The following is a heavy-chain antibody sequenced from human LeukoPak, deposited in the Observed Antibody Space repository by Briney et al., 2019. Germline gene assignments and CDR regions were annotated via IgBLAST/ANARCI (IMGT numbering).Heavy chain of an antibody. J-gene: IGHJ4*02. CDR2: ISGGGGTT. CDR1: RFTFYNYA. Sequence: PGGSLRLSCAASRFTFYNYAMSWVRQAPGKGLEWVSVISGGGGTTYYADSVKGRFTISRDNFKNTLYLEMNSLRAEDTAVYYCAKEEDSSGYYSDYWGQGTLVTVSS. D-gene: IGHD3-22*01. CDR3: AKEEDSSGYYSDY. V-gene: IGHV3-23*01.